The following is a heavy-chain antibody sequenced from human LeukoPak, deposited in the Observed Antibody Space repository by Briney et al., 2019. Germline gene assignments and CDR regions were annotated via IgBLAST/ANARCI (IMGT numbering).Heavy chain of an antibody. V-gene: IGHV4-39*07. J-gene: IGHJ6*03. CDR2: IYYSGST. Sequence: SETLSLTCTVSGGSISSSNYYWGWIRQPPGKGLEWLGIIYYSGSTYYNPSLKSRVTISVDTSKNQFSLKLSSVTAADTAVYYCARSSGWYLDYYYMDVWGKGTTVTVSS. D-gene: IGHD6-19*01. CDR1: GGSISSSNYY. CDR3: ARSSGWYLDYYYMDV.